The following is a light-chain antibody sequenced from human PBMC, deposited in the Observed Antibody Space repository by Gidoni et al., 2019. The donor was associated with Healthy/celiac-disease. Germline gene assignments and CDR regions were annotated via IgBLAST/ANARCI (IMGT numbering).Light chain of an antibody. Sequence: SYVLTLPPPVSVAPGKTASITCGGNNIGSKSVHWYQQKPGQAPVLVIYYDSYRPSGIPERVSGSNSGNTATLTSSRVEAGDEADYYCQVWDSSSDHVVFGGGTKLTVL. CDR3: QVWDSSSDHVV. V-gene: IGLV3-21*04. CDR1: NIGSKS. CDR2: YDS. J-gene: IGLJ2*01.